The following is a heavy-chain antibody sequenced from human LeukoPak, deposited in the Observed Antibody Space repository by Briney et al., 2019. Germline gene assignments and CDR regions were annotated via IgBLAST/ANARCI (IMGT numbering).Heavy chain of an antibody. D-gene: IGHD2-15*01. V-gene: IGHV4-39*01. CDR2: INYGGST. Sequence: SETLSLTCTVSGGSISSSDYYWGWIRQPPGKGLEWIGSINYGGSTYYNPSLKSRVTISVDTSMNQFSLKLSFVTTADTAVYYCARALGYCSGGSCTRGYNWFDPWGQGTLVTVPS. J-gene: IGHJ5*02. CDR3: ARALGYCSGGSCTRGYNWFDP. CDR1: GGSISSSDYY.